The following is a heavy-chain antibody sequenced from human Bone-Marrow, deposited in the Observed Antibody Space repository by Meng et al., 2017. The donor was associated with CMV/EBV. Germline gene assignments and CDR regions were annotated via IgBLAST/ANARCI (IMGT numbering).Heavy chain of an antibody. CDR1: GFTFSSYW. Sequence: GGSLRLSCAASGFTFSSYWMSWVRQAPGKGLEWVANIKQDGSEKYYVDSVKGRFTISRDNAKNSLYLQMNSLRAEDTAVYYCARDRTRPYSGSAGGYYYGMDVSGQGTTVTVSS. D-gene: IGHD6-6*01. CDR2: IKQDGSEK. V-gene: IGHV3-7*01. CDR3: ARDRTRPYSGSAGGYYYGMDV. J-gene: IGHJ6*02.